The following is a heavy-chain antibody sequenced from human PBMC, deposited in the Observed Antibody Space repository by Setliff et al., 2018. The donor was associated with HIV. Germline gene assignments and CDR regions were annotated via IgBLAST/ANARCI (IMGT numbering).Heavy chain of an antibody. CDR3: AKAGGGILYFYYMDV. D-gene: IGHD2-15*01. CDR1: GFTFSNFA. Sequence: GESLTISCAASGFTFSNFAINWVRQAPGKGLEWVSTISGRGTNTYYADSVKGRFTISRDNSKNTLSLQLNSLTAEDPAVYYCAKAGGGILYFYYMDVWGKGTTVTVS. CDR2: ISGRGTNT. V-gene: IGHV3-23*01. J-gene: IGHJ6*03.